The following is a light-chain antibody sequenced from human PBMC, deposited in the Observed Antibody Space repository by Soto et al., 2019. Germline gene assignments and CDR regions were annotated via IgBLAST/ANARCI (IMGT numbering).Light chain of an antibody. J-gene: IGLJ1*01. CDR2: YDS. CDR3: AVWDDSLNGFYV. CDR1: RSNIGSNS. Sequence: QSVLTQPPSASGTPGQTITISCSGSRSNIGSNSVNWYQQLPGAAPKLLIYYDSQRPSGVPDRFSGSKSGTSASLAISGLQSEDEADFYCAVWDDSLNGFYVFGTGTKLT. V-gene: IGLV1-44*01.